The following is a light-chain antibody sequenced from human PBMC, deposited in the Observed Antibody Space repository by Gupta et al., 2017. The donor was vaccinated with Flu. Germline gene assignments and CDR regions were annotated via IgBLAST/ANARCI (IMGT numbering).Light chain of an antibody. Sequence: DIVMTQSPDSLAVSLGERATINCKSTQSVLYSSNNKNYLAWYQHKPGQPPKLLIYWASTRESGVPDRFSGSGSGTDFTLTISSLQAEDVAIYYCQQDVITPYIFGQGTKLEIK. CDR1: QSVLYSSNNKNY. CDR3: QQDVITPYI. J-gene: IGKJ2*01. CDR2: WAS. V-gene: IGKV4-1*01.